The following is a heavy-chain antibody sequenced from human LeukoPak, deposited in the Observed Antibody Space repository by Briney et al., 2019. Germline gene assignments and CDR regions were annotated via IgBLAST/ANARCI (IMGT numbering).Heavy chain of an antibody. CDR2: ISASGSRT. CDR3: AKHPQGAAGAHFDY. V-gene: IGHV3-23*01. D-gene: IGHD6-13*01. CDR1: GFVLSNYA. J-gene: IGHJ4*02. Sequence: PGGSLRLSCAASGFVLSNYAMSWVRQAPGKGLEWVSTISASGSRTYYTDSVKGRFSISRDNSGNTMYLQMNSLRAEDTAIYYCAKHPQGAAGAHFDYWGQGTLVTVSS.